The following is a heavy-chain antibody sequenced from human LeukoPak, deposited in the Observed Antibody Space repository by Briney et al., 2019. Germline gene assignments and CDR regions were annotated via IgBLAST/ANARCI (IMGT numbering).Heavy chain of an antibody. V-gene: IGHV3-20*04. CDR3: ASTIFGGFDP. CDR1: GFTFDDYG. Sequence: GGSLRLSCAASGFTFDDYGMSWVRQAPGKGLEWVSGINWNGGSTGYADSVKGRFTISRDNAKNSLYLQMSSLRAEDTALYYCASTIFGGFDPWGQGTLVTVSS. J-gene: IGHJ5*02. CDR2: INWNGGST. D-gene: IGHD3-3*01.